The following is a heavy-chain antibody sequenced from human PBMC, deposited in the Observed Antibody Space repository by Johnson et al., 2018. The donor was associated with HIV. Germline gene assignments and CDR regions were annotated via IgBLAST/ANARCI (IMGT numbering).Heavy chain of an antibody. CDR2: ISYYGSNK. D-gene: IGHD1-1*01. CDR1: GFTFSSYA. V-gene: IGHV3-30*04. CDR3: ARAPGWNDVWGAFDI. Sequence: VLLVESGGGLVKPGGSLRLSCAASGFTFSSYAMHWVRQAPGKGLEWVAVISYYGSNKYYADSVQGRFTISRDNSKNTMYLQMNSLRAEDTAVYYCARAPGWNDVWGAFDIWGQGTMVTVSS. J-gene: IGHJ3*02.